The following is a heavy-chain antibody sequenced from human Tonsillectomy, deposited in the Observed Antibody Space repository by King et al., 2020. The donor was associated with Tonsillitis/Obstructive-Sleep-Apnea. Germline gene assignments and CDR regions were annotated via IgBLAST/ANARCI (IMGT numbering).Heavy chain of an antibody. V-gene: IGHV3-30*04. CDR3: ARDPEYNDYSEYYYGMDV. J-gene: IGHJ6*02. D-gene: IGHD4-11*01. Sequence: QVQLVESGGGVVQPGRSLRLSCAASGFTFSSYAMHWVRQAPGKGLEWVAVISYDGSNKYYADSVKGRFTISRDNSKNTLYLQMNSLRAEDTAVYYCARDPEYNDYSEYYYGMDVWGQGTTVTVSS. CDR1: GFTFSSYA. CDR2: ISYDGSNK.